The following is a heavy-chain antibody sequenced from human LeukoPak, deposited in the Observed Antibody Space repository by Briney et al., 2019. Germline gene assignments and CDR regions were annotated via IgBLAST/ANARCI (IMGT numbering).Heavy chain of an antibody. D-gene: IGHD3-9*01. J-gene: IGHJ6*03. V-gene: IGHV1-8*03. Sequence: GASVKVSCKASGYTLTSYDINWVRQATGQGLEWMGWMNPNSGNTGYAQKFQGRVTITRNTSISTAYMELSSLRSEDTAVYYCARGERYFDWLPNYYYYYMDVWGKGTTVTVSS. CDR2: MNPNSGNT. CDR1: GYTLTSYD. CDR3: ARGERYFDWLPNYYYYYMDV.